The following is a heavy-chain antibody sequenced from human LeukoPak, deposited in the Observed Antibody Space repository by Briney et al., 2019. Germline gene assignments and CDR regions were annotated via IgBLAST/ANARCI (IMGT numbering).Heavy chain of an antibody. CDR1: GFTISNNS. V-gene: IGHV3-30*18. CDR3: AKDSSVWVVGGSSFFDY. Sequence: PWGTLTLTCAASGFTISNNSMHWVLHPPPKGLEWVTAITYDGSTKYYTDSLKSRFTSSIDNSKNQLSLQLNSLTPEDTAVYYCAKDSSVWVVGGSSFFDYWGQGTLVTVSS. J-gene: IGHJ4*02. CDR2: ITYDGSTK. D-gene: IGHD1-26*01.